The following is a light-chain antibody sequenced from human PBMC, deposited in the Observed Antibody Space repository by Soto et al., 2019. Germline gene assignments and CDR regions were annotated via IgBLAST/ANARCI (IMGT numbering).Light chain of an antibody. J-gene: IGKJ1*01. CDR1: QSISYW. CDR2: DAS. Sequence: IRLTLTPSLLSSSVVDRVTIPCRASQSISYWLAWYQQKPGKAPTLLIYDASTLESGVPSRFSGSGFGTDFTLTISTLQPEDFGTYYCQQYNSYSWTFGQGTKVDIK. V-gene: IGKV1-5*01. CDR3: QQYNSYSWT.